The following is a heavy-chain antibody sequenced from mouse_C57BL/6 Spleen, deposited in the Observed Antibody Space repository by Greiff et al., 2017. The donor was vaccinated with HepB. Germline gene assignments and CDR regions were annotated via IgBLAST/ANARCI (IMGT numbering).Heavy chain of an antibody. D-gene: IGHD1-1*01. J-gene: IGHJ2*01. V-gene: IGHV6-6*01. CDR2: IRNKANNHAT. CDR1: GFTFSDAW. Sequence: EVKVVESGGGLVQPGGSMKLSCAASGFTFSDAWMDWVRQSPEKGLEWVAEIRNKANNHATYYAESVKGRFTISRDDSKSSVYLQMNSLRAEDTGIYYCTRGYGSRPFDYWGQGTTLTVSS. CDR3: TRGYGSRPFDY.